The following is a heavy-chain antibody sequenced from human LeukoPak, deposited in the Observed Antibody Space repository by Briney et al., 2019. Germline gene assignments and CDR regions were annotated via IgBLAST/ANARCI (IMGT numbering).Heavy chain of an antibody. CDR1: GFTVSSNY. CDR2: IYSGGST. Sequence: GGSLRLSCAASGFTVSSNYMSWVRQAPGKGLEWVPVIYSGGSTYYADSVKGRFTISRDNSKNTLYLQMNSLRAEDTAVYYCARKGIAAAGTMLDYWGQGTLVTVSS. V-gene: IGHV3-53*01. CDR3: ARKGIAAAGTMLDY. D-gene: IGHD6-13*01. J-gene: IGHJ4*02.